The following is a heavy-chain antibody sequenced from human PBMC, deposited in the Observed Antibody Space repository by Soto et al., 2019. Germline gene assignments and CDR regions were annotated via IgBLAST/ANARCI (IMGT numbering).Heavy chain of an antibody. CDR1: ADTFSSSA. V-gene: IGHV1-69*01. CDR3: ARDLISNYHYYGMDV. CDR2: IIPFFHAA. Sequence: QVQLVQSGAEVKKPGSSVKVSCKASADTFSSSAFSWVRQAPGQGLEWMGGIIPFFHAANYSHRVQGRVTITADESTSTVYMELSSLRSEDTALYSCARDLISNYHYYGMDVWGQGTTVTVAS. J-gene: IGHJ6*02.